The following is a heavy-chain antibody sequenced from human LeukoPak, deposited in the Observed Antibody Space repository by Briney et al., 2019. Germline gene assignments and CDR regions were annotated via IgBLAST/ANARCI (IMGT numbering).Heavy chain of an antibody. CDR1: GGSISSSSYY. D-gene: IGHD6-25*01. V-gene: IGHV4-39*01. Sequence: SETLSLTCTVSGGSISSSSYYWGWIRQPPGKGLEWIGSIYYSGSTYYNPSLKSRVTISVDTSKNQFSLKLSSVTAADTAVYYCARSYGSVLRVSRNFDYWGQGTLVTVSS. J-gene: IGHJ4*02. CDR2: IYYSGST. CDR3: ARSYGSVLRVSRNFDY.